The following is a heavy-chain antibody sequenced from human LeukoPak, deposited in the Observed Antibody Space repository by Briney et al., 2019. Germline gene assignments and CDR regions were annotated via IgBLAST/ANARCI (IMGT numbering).Heavy chain of an antibody. J-gene: IGHJ4*02. V-gene: IGHV4-4*07. CDR3: ARAKYSSSSLFDY. CDR1: GRSISNYY. D-gene: IGHD6-6*01. Sequence: PSQTLSLTCSFSGRSISNYYWSWIRQPAGKGLEWIGRIHSSGSTSYNPSLKSRLTMSVDTYKNQFSLKLTSVAATDTAVYYCARAKYSSSSLFDYWGQGTLVTVPS. CDR2: IHSSGST.